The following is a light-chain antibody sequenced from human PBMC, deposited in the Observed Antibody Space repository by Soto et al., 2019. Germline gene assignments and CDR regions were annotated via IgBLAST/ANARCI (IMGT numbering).Light chain of an antibody. J-gene: IGLJ1*01. CDR2: DVT. Sequence: QSALTQPASVSGSPGQSITISCTGSSSDIGGYNYVSWYQQHPVKSPNLMIYDVTNRPSGVSNRFSGSNSGNTASLTISVLQAEDEADYYCSSYTSSSALYVFGTGTKVTVL. CDR3: SSYTSSSALYV. CDR1: SSDIGGYNY. V-gene: IGLV2-14*01.